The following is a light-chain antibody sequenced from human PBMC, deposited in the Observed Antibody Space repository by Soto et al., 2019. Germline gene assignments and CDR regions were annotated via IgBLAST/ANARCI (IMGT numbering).Light chain of an antibody. V-gene: IGKV3-11*01. CDR2: DAS. Sequence: IVLTQSPATLSLSPGERATLSCRASQSLSSYLAWYQQKPGQAPRLLIYDASNRASGIPARFSGSGSGTDFTLTISSLEPEDSAVYYCQQRRNWLFGQGTKVDI. J-gene: IGKJ2*01. CDR3: QQRRNWL. CDR1: QSLSSY.